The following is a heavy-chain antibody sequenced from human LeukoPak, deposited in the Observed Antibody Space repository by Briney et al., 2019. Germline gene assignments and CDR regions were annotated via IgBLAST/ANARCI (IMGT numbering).Heavy chain of an antibody. J-gene: IGHJ4*02. CDR3: ASHVEMATINVGYFDY. V-gene: IGHV4-34*01. D-gene: IGHD5-24*01. CDR1: GGSFSGYY. Sequence: SETLSLTCAVYGGSFSGYYWSWIRQPPGKGLEWIGEINHSGSINYNPSLKSRVTISVDTSKNQFSLKLSSVTAADTAVYYCASHVEMATINVGYFDYWGQGTLVTVSS. CDR2: INHSGSI.